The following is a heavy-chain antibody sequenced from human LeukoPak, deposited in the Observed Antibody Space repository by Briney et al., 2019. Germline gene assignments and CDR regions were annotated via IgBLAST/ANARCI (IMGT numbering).Heavy chain of an antibody. CDR2: ISSSSSYI. D-gene: IGHD6-13*01. Sequence: PGGSLRLSCAASGFTFSSYSMNWVRQAPGKGLEWVSSISSSSSYIHYADSVKGRFTISRDNAKNSLYLQMNSLRAEDTAVYYCAIRQSSSSWYRSFDYWGQGTLVTVSS. CDR3: AIRQSSSSWYRSFDY. V-gene: IGHV3-21*04. J-gene: IGHJ4*02. CDR1: GFTFSSYS.